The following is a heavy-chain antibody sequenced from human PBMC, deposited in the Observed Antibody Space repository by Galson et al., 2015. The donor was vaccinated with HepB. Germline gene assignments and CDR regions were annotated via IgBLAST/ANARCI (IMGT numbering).Heavy chain of an antibody. J-gene: IGHJ6*02. CDR2: ISYDESNK. Sequence: SLRLSCAASGFSFSTYAMHWVRQAPGKGLEWVAVISYDESNKSYADSVKGRFTISRDISKNTLYLQMNSLRAEDTAVYYCARDQQFGGRVYKYYGMDVWGQGTMVTVSS. D-gene: IGHD3-10*01. CDR1: GFSFSTYA. V-gene: IGHV3-30-3*01. CDR3: ARDQQFGGRVYKYYGMDV.